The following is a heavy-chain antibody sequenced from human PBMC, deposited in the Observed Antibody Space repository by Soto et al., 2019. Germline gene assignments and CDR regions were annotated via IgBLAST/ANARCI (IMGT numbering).Heavy chain of an antibody. V-gene: IGHV1-46*01. J-gene: IGHJ4*02. CDR1: GYTFTSYY. CDR3: ARDFGEGDTQSDY. D-gene: IGHD3-10*01. Sequence: QVQLVQSGAEVKKPGASVKVSCKASGYTFTSYYMHWVRQAPGQGLEWMGIINPSGGSTSYAQKFHGRVTMTRDTSTSTVYMEMSSLRSEDTAVYYCARDFGEGDTQSDYWGQGTLVTVSS. CDR2: INPSGGST.